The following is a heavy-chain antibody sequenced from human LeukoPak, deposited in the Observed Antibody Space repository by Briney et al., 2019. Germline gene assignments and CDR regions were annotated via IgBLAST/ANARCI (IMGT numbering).Heavy chain of an antibody. Sequence: GGSLRLSCAASEFTFSSYGMHWVRQAPGKGLEWVAVIWYDGSIKYYGDSVRGRFTISRDNPKNTLYLQMNSLRAEDTAVYYCARDRCTNGVCYYDYWGQGTLVTVSS. CDR3: ARDRCTNGVCYYDY. D-gene: IGHD2-8*01. J-gene: IGHJ4*02. CDR2: IWYDGSIK. CDR1: EFTFSSYG. V-gene: IGHV3-33*01.